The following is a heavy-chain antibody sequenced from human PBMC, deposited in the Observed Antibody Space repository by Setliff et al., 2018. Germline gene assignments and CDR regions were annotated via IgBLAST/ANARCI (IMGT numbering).Heavy chain of an antibody. CDR1: GGSISSGYY. V-gene: IGHV4-38-2*02. CDR3: AGGLYYYDSSGYPWYFDY. D-gene: IGHD3-22*01. J-gene: IGHJ4*02. Sequence: PSETLSLTCTVSGGSISSGYYWGWIRQPPGKGLEWIGSIYHSGSTYYNPSLKSRVTISVDTSENQFSQKVSSVTAADTAVYYCAGGLYYYDSSGYPWYFDYWGQGTLVTVSS. CDR2: IYHSGST.